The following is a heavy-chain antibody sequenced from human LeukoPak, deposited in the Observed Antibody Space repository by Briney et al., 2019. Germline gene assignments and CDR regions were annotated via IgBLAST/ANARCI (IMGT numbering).Heavy chain of an antibody. V-gene: IGHV3-30*02. J-gene: IGHJ4*02. CDR3: AKDRDKGNYYFDY. Sequence: SGGSLRLSCAASGFTFSSYGMHWVRQAQGKGLEWVAFIRYDGSDKDYVDSVKGRFTISRDNSKNTLYLQMNSLRAEDTAVYYCAKDRDKGNYYFDYWGQGTLVTVSS. D-gene: IGHD1-7*01. CDR1: GFTFSSYG. CDR2: IRYDGSDK.